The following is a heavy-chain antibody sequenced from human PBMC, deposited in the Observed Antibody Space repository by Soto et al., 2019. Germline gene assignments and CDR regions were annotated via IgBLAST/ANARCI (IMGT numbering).Heavy chain of an antibody. D-gene: IGHD4-17*01. CDR3: ARGTVTSGRWFGP. CDR1: ASTFTGYT. V-gene: IGHV1-18*04. Sequence: QVHLVQSGTEVKEPGASVKVSCQASASTFTGYTINWVRQAPGQGLEWMGWISTFNGNTKYAGNFEGRVTMTTNTYTTTAYMELTSLTFDDTAVDFCARGTVTSGRWFGPWGQGTLVSVSS. J-gene: IGHJ5*02. CDR2: ISTFNGNT.